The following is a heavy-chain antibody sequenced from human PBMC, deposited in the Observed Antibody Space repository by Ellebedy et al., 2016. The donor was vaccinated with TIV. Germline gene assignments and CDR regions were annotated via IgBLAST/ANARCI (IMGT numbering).Heavy chain of an antibody. D-gene: IGHD3-22*01. CDR2: IHYSGTT. Sequence: PGGSLRLSCTVSGGSIDSYYWSWIPQPPGKGLQWIGYIHYSGTTNFNPSLKGRVTISVDRPKNQVSLKVRSVTAADTAVYYCARWGHYYDSGGYWGQGALVTVSS. J-gene: IGHJ4*02. CDR3: ARWGHYYDSGGY. V-gene: IGHV4-59*08. CDR1: GGSIDSYY.